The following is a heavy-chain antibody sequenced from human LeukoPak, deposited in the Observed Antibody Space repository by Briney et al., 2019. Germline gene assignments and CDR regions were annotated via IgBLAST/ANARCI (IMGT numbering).Heavy chain of an antibody. J-gene: IGHJ6*03. CDR1: GYTFTSYD. D-gene: IGHD6-13*01. CDR3: ARVPSRDYTYYYMDV. V-gene: IGHV1-8*03. Sequence: ASVKVSCKASGYTFTSYDINWVRQATGQGLEWMGWMNPNSGNTGYAQKFQGRVTITRNTSISTAYMELSSLRSEDTAVYYCARVPSRDYTYYYMDVWGKGTTVTVSS. CDR2: MNPNSGNT.